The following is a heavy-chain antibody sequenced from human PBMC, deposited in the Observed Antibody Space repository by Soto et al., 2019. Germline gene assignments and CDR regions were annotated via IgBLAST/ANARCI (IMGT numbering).Heavy chain of an antibody. D-gene: IGHD3-22*01. Sequence: QVQLVESGGGVVQPGRSLRLSCAASGFTFSSYGMHWVRQAPGKGLEWVAVISYDGRNKYYADSVKGRFTISRDNSKNTLYLQMNSLRAEDTAVYYCATSGDYYDSSGYYPFDYWGQGTLVTVSS. J-gene: IGHJ4*02. CDR1: GFTFSSYG. CDR2: ISYDGRNK. CDR3: ATSGDYYDSSGYYPFDY. V-gene: IGHV3-30*03.